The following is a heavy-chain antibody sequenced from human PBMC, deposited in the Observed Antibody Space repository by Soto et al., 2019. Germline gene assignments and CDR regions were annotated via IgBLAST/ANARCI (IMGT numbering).Heavy chain of an antibody. CDR2: ISYDGSNK. V-gene: IGHV3-30*18. Sequence: QVPLVESGGGVVQPGRSLRLSCAASGFTFSSYGMHWVRQAPGKGLEGVAVISYDGSNKYYADSVKGRLTISRDNSKNTLYLQMNSLRGEDTAVYYCAKDNGSGCDWLRVGDASDIWGQGTMVTVSS. D-gene: IGHD5-12*01. CDR1: GFTFSSYG. J-gene: IGHJ3*02. CDR3: AKDNGSGCDWLRVGDASDI.